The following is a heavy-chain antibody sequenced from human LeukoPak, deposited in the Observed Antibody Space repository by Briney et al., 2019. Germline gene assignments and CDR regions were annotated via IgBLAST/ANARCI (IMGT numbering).Heavy chain of an antibody. D-gene: IGHD2-2*01. CDR3: ARSKVVPAPGAFDI. CDR1: GGSISSGGYY. V-gene: IGHV4-31*03. J-gene: IGHJ3*02. CDR2: IYYSGST. Sequence: SETLSLTCTVSGGSISSGGYYRSWIRQHPGKGLEWIGYIYYSGSTYYNPSLKSRVTISVDTSKNQFSLKLSSVTAADTAVYYCARSKVVPAPGAFDIWGQGTMVTVSS.